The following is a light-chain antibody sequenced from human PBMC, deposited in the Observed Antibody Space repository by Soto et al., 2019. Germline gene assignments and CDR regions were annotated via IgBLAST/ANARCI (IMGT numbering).Light chain of an antibody. CDR1: SSNIGSNT. J-gene: IGLJ1*01. Sequence: QSVLTQPPSASGTPGQRVTIACSGSSSNIGSNTVHWYQQLPGTAPKLLIYSNSQRPSGVSDRFSGSKSGTSASLAISGLQSEDEADYYCAAWDGSLNGHVFGTGTQLTVL. CDR3: AAWDGSLNGHV. CDR2: SNS. V-gene: IGLV1-44*01.